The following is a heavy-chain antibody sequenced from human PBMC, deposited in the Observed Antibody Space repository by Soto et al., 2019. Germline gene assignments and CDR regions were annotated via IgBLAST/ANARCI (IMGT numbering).Heavy chain of an antibody. CDR1: GFTFSGSA. D-gene: IGHD2-15*01. Sequence: GGSLRLSCAASGFTFSGSAMHWVRQASGKGLEWVGRIRSKANSYATAYAASVKGRFTISRDDSKNTAYLQMNSLKTEDTAVYYCTRLHCSGGSCYFDYWGQGTLVTVSS. CDR3: TRLHCSGGSCYFDY. CDR2: IRSKANSYAT. V-gene: IGHV3-73*01. J-gene: IGHJ4*02.